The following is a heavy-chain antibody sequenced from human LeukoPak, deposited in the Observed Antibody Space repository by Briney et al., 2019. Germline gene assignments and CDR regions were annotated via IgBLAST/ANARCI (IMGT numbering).Heavy chain of an antibody. CDR1: GGSFSGYY. D-gene: IGHD3-9*01. CDR2: INHSGST. CDR3: ARDVISDILTGPTETFDY. Sequence: SETLSLTCAVYGGSFSGYYWSWIRQPPGKGLEWIGEINHSGSTNYNPSLKSRVTISVDTSKNQFSLKLSSVTAADTAVYYCARDVISDILTGPTETFDYWGQGTLVTVSS. J-gene: IGHJ4*02. V-gene: IGHV4-34*01.